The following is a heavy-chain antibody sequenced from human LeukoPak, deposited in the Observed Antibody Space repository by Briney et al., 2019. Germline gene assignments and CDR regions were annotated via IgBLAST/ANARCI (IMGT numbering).Heavy chain of an antibody. CDR1: GGSISSYY. J-gene: IGHJ4*02. D-gene: IGHD3-22*01. CDR2: IYYSGST. Sequence: PSETLSLTCTVSGGSISSYYWSWIRQPPGKGLEWIGYIYYSGSTNYNPSLKGRVTISVDTSKNQFSLKLSSVTAADTAVYYCARGQGSSDLFLYYDSSGYDYWGQGTLVTVSS. V-gene: IGHV4-59*01. CDR3: ARGQGSSDLFLYYDSSGYDY.